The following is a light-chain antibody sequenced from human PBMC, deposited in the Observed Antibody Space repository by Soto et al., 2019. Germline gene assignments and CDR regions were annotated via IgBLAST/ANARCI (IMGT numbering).Light chain of an antibody. J-gene: IGKJ5*01. Sequence: EIVMTQSPATLSVSPGGGATLSCRASQSISDTLAWYQQKPGQAPRLLIYDASNRATGIPARFSGSGSGTDFTLTISSLEPEDFAVYYCQQRSNWPPTFGQGTRLEI. V-gene: IGKV3-11*01. CDR3: QQRSNWPPT. CDR2: DAS. CDR1: QSISDT.